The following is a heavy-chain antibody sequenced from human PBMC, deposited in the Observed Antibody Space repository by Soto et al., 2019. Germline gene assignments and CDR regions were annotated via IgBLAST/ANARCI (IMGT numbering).Heavy chain of an antibody. CDR2: ISAYNGNT. J-gene: IGHJ6*03. CDR1: GYTFTSYG. CDR3: ATNGIPNDQGRYYMDV. Sequence: GASVKVSCKASGYTFTSYGISWVRQAPGQGLEWMGWISAYNGNTNYAQKLQGRVTMTTDTSTSTAYMELRSLRSDDTAVYYCATNGIPNDQGRYYMDVWGKGTTVTVSS. V-gene: IGHV1-18*01. D-gene: IGHD2-8*01.